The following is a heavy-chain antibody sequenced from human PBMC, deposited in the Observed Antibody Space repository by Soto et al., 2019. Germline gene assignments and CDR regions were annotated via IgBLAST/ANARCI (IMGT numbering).Heavy chain of an antibody. CDR1: GYTFTGYY. Sequence: ASVKVSCKASGYTFTGYYMHWVRQAPGQGLEWMGWINPNSGGTNYAQKFQGWVTMTRDTSISTAYMELSRLRSDDTAVYYCARGAGGLSIAAAGSLDSWGQGTLVTVSS. CDR3: ARGAGGLSIAAAGSLDS. J-gene: IGHJ4*02. CDR2: INPNSGGT. V-gene: IGHV1-2*04. D-gene: IGHD6-13*01.